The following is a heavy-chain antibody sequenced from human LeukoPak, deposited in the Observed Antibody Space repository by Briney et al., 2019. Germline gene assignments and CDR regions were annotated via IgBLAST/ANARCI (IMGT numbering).Heavy chain of an antibody. Sequence: PGGSLRLSCAASGFTFSSYAMSWVRQAPGKGLEWVSAIIGSGGSTYYADSVKGRLTISRDNSKNTLYLQMNSLRAEDTAVYYCAKSPPVVVIADAFDIWGQGTMVTVSS. CDR1: GFTFSSYA. CDR3: AKSPPVVVIADAFDI. D-gene: IGHD2-21*01. V-gene: IGHV3-23*01. J-gene: IGHJ3*02. CDR2: IIGSGGST.